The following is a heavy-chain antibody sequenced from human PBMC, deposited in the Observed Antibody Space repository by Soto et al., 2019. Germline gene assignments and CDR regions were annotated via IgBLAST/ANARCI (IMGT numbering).Heavy chain of an antibody. Sequence: SLTCAVSGGSISSSNWWSWVRQPPGKGLEWIGEIYHSGSTNYTTSHKSRVTISVDKSKNQFTLKLSSVTAADTAVYYCAGGIVVPAATTYYYYGMDVWGQGTTVTVSS. D-gene: IGHD2-2*01. CDR3: AGGIVVPAATTYYYYGMDV. V-gene: IGHV4-4*02. CDR2: IYHSGST. CDR1: GGSISSSNW. J-gene: IGHJ6*02.